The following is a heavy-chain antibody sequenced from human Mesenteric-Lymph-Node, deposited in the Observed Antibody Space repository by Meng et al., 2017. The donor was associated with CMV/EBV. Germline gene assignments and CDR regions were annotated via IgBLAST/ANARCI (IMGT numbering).Heavy chain of an antibody. J-gene: IGHJ5*02. CDR2: IYYSGST. V-gene: IGHV4-59*01. CDR1: GGSISSYY. CDR3: ARALWEQLPFGP. Sequence: SETLSLTCTVSGGSISSYYWSWIRQPPGKGLEWIGYIYYSGSTNYNPSLKSRVTISVDTSKNQFSLKLSSVTAADTAVYYCARALWEQLPFGPWGQGTLVTSPQ. D-gene: IGHD6-6*01.